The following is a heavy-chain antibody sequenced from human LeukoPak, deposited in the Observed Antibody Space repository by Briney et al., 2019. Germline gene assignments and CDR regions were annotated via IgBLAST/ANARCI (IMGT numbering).Heavy chain of an antibody. D-gene: IGHD2-15*01. CDR2: INTDGSTT. J-gene: IGHJ4*02. Sequence: GGSLRLSCAASGFTFSTYWMHWVRPAPGKGLVWVSRINTDGSTTCYADSVKGRFTISRDNAKNTLYLQMHSLRAEDTAVYYCTRVYCSGGSCYYFDYWGQGTLVTVSS. V-gene: IGHV3-74*01. CDR1: GFTFSTYW. CDR3: TRVYCSGGSCYYFDY.